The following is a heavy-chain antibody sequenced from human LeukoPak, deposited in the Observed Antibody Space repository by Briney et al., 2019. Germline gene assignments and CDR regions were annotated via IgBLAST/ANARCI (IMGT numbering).Heavy chain of an antibody. CDR3: AKDRHSSTTCSPDY. Sequence: GGSLRLSCAASGFTFTTYAMNWVRQAPGKGLEWVSGISGSGGNTYYADSVKGHFTISRDNSKNTLYVQLNSLRAEDTAVYYCAKDRHSSTTCSPDYWGQGTLVTVSS. CDR2: ISGSGGNT. V-gene: IGHV3-23*01. J-gene: IGHJ4*02. D-gene: IGHD2-2*01. CDR1: GFTFTTYA.